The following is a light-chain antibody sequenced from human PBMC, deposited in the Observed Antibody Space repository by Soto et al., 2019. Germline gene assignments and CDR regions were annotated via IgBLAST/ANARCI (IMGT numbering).Light chain of an antibody. CDR3: CSYAGSYNYV. Sequence: QSVLTQPRSVSGSPGQSVTISCTGTSSDVGAYNYVSWYQQHPGKAPKVMIYDVSKRPSGFPDRFSGSKSGTTASLTISGLQDDDEADYYCCSYAGSYNYVFGSGTKLTVL. J-gene: IGLJ1*01. V-gene: IGLV2-11*01. CDR2: DVS. CDR1: SSDVGAYNY.